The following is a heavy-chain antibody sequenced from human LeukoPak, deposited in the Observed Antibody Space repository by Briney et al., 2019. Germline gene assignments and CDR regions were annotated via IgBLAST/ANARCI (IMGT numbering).Heavy chain of an antibody. J-gene: IGHJ6*02. CDR2: ISAYNGNT. V-gene: IGHV1-18*04. Sequence: GASVKVSCKASGYTFTSYYMHWVRQAPGQGLEWMGWISAYNGNTNYAQKLQGRVTMTTDTSTSTAYMELRSLRSDDTAVYYCARDGITMVVEDYYYYGMDVWGQGTTVTVSS. CDR1: GYTFTSYY. CDR3: ARDGITMVVEDYYYYGMDV. D-gene: IGHD3-22*01.